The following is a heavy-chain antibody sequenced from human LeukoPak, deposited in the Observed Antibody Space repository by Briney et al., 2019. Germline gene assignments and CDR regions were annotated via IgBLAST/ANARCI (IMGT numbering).Heavy chain of an antibody. CDR2: IFHSGST. CDR3: ATTFNWAFDY. Sequence: KPSETLSLTCAVSGGSISSSNWWSWVRQPPGKGLEFIGEIFHSGSTNYNPSLKSRVTLSVDKSKNQFSLKLTSVTAADTAVYYCATTFNWAFDYWGQGTLVTVSS. D-gene: IGHD7-27*01. CDR1: GGSISSSNW. J-gene: IGHJ4*02. V-gene: IGHV4-4*02.